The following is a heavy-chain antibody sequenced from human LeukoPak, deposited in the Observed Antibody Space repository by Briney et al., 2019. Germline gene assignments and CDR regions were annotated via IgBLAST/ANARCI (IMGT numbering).Heavy chain of an antibody. D-gene: IGHD4-11*01. CDR2: IIPIFGTA. CDR1: GGTFSSYA. V-gene: IGHV1-69*13. J-gene: IGHJ4*02. Sequence: SVKVSCKASGGTFSSYAISWVRQAPGQGLEWMGGIIPIFGTANYAQKFQGRVTITADESTSTAYMELSSLRSEDTAVYYCASIATVTTDRNDYWGQGTLVTVSS. CDR3: ASIATVTTDRNDY.